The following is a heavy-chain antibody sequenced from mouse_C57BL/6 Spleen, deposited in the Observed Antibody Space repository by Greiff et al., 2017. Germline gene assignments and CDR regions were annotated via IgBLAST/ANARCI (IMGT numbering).Heavy chain of an antibody. CDR2: IYPGSGRT. V-gene: IGHV1-55*01. J-gene: IGHJ3*01. CDR1: GYTFTSYW. D-gene: IGHD1-1*01. Sequence: VQLQQSGAELVKPGASVKMSCKASGYTFTSYWITWVKQRPGQGLEWIGDIYPGSGRTNYNEKFKSKVTLTVDTSSSTAYMQLSSLTSEDSAVYYCAREGDYYGSSFEGFAYWGQGTLVTVSA. CDR3: AREGDYYGSSFEGFAY.